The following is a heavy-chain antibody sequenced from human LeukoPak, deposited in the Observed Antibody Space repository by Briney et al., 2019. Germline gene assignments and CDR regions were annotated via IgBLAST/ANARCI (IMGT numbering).Heavy chain of an antibody. Sequence: ASVKVSCKASGYTFTSYGISWVRQAPGQGLEWMGWISAYNGNTNYALKLQGRVTMTTDTSTSTAYMELRSLRSDDTAVYYCARDVRYNWNGPPGYWGQGTLVTVSS. D-gene: IGHD1-20*01. V-gene: IGHV1-18*04. CDR3: ARDVRYNWNGPPGY. CDR1: GYTFTSYG. CDR2: ISAYNGNT. J-gene: IGHJ4*02.